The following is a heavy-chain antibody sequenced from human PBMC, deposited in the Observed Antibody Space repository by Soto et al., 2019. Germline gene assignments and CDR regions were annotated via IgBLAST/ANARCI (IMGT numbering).Heavy chain of an antibody. J-gene: IGHJ4*02. CDR1: GYTFTGYY. CDR2: INPNSGGT. Sequence: QVQLVQSGAEVKKPGASVKVSCKASGYTFTGYYMHWVRQAPGQGLEWMGWINPNSGGTIYAQKFQGRVTMTRETSISTAYMELSRLRSDDTAVYYCARAVPQILLGYWGQGALVTVSS. D-gene: IGHD2-2*01. V-gene: IGHV1-2*02. CDR3: ARAVPQILLGY.